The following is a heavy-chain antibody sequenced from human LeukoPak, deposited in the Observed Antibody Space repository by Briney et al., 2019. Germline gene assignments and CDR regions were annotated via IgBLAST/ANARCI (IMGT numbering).Heavy chain of an antibody. D-gene: IGHD5-24*01. CDR2: IYYSGST. CDR1: GGSISSSSHY. CDR3: AGSGPWLQSPYYFDY. V-gene: IGHV4-39*01. Sequence: SETLSLTCTVSGGSISSSSHYWGWIRQPPGKGLEWIGSIYYSGSTYYNPSLKSRVTISVDTSKNQFSLKLSSVTAADTAVYYCAGSGPWLQSPYYFDYWGQGTLVTVSS. J-gene: IGHJ4*02.